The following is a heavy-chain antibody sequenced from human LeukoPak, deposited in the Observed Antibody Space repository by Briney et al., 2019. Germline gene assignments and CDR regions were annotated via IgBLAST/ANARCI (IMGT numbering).Heavy chain of an antibody. CDR1: GFTFSSYS. J-gene: IGHJ4*02. CDR2: ISSSSSYI. V-gene: IGHV3-21*01. Sequence: PGGSLRLSCAASGFTFSSYSTNWVRQAPGKGLEWVSSISSSSSYIYYPDSVKGRFTISRDNAKNSLYLQMNSLRVEDTAVYYCARTGPYCGGDCLDYWGQGTLVTVSS. D-gene: IGHD2-21*02. CDR3: ARTGPYCGGDCLDY.